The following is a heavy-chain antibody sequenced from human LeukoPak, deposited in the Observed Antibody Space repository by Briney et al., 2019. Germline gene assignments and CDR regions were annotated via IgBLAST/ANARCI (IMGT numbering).Heavy chain of an antibody. J-gene: IGHJ4*02. Sequence: ASVKVSCKVSGYSLTELSMHWVRQAPGKGLEWMGGFDPDDGETPLFAQKFQGRVSMTEDTSTHTAYMELSSLSSEDTAVYYCVTGTIYCSSYSDDYWGQGTLVTVSS. CDR2: FDPDDGET. V-gene: IGHV1-24*01. CDR3: VTGTIYCSSYSDDY. CDR1: GYSLTELS. D-gene: IGHD2-2*01.